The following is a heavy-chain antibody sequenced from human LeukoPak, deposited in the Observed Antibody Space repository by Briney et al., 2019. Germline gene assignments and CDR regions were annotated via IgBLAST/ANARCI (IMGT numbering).Heavy chain of an antibody. CDR1: GYTFTGYY. V-gene: IGHV1-2*02. CDR2: INCNNGDT. Sequence: GASVKVSCKTSGYTFTGYYMHGMRQAPGQGLEWMGWINCNNGDTIYAQKFEGRVIVTRDTSISTAYMELSRLTYDDTAVYYCARNGELWGQGTLVTVSS. J-gene: IGHJ4*02. CDR3: ARNGEL. D-gene: IGHD3-10*01.